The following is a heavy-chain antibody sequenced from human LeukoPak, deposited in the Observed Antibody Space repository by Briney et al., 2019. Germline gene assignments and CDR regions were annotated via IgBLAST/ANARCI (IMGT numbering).Heavy chain of an antibody. Sequence: SETLPLTCAVYGGSFSGYYWSWIRQPPGKGLEWIGEINHSGSTNYNPSLKSRVTISVDTSKNQFSLKLSSVTAADTAVYYCARTKYYYGSGSYYKGNWFDPWGQGTLVAVSS. D-gene: IGHD3-10*01. CDR3: ARTKYYYGSGSYYKGNWFDP. J-gene: IGHJ5*02. V-gene: IGHV4-34*01. CDR2: INHSGST. CDR1: GGSFSGYY.